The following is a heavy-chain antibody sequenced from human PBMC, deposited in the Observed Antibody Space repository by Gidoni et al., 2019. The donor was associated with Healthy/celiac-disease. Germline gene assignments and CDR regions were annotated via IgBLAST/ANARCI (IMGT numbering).Heavy chain of an antibody. D-gene: IGHD3-22*01. CDR3: ERMSYYDSSGYRLWDDYDYYGMDD. J-gene: IGHJ6*02. CDR1: AFSLSNARLG. CDR2: IFSNNEK. V-gene: IGHV2-26*01. Sequence: VTFKGSGPLLVQPTDTPTLTCAVAAFSLSNARLGVIWIRQPPGKALEWLAHIFSNNEKSYSTSLKSRLTISKDTSKSQVVLTTTNMDPVDTATYYCERMSYYDSSGYRLWDDYDYYGMDDWGQGTTVTVSS.